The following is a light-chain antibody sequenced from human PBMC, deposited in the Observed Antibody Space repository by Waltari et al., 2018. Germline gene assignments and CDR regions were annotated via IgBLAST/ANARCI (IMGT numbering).Light chain of an antibody. Sequence: QSALTQPASVSGSPGQSITIPCPGTSSDVGGYNYVSWYQQHPGKAPQLMIYEVSNRPSGVSNRFSGSKSGNTASLTISGLQAEDEADYYCSSYTSSSTKVVFGGGTKLTVL. CDR3: SSYTSSSTKVV. J-gene: IGLJ2*01. CDR2: EVS. CDR1: SSDVGGYNY. V-gene: IGLV2-14*01.